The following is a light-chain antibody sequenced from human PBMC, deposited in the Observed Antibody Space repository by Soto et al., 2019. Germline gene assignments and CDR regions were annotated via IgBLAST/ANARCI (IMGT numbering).Light chain of an antibody. Sequence: DIHMAQSPPSLSASVGDRVTITCRASHNIVTYLNWYQQKAGKAPSLLLYEASHLQSGVPFSFCGSGSGTDFTLTIDNLQHEDAATYYCQQSHSTPPTFGPGTKLEIK. CDR3: QQSHSTPPT. CDR2: EAS. V-gene: IGKV1-39*01. J-gene: IGKJ2*01. CDR1: HNIVTY.